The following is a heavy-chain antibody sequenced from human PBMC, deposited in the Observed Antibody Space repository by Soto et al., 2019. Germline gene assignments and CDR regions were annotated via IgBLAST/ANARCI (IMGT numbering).Heavy chain of an antibody. D-gene: IGHD2-2*01. CDR1: GFSVSSYA. V-gene: IGHV3-23*01. Sequence: PGGSMRLSCAASGFSVSSYAMSWVRQAPGKGLEWVSAISGSGGSTYYADSVKGRFTISRDNSKNTLYLQMNSLRAEDTAVYYCAKGRGYCSSTSCYVGSDYWGQGTLVTVSS. CDR3: AKGRGYCSSTSCYVGSDY. CDR2: ISGSGGST. J-gene: IGHJ4*02.